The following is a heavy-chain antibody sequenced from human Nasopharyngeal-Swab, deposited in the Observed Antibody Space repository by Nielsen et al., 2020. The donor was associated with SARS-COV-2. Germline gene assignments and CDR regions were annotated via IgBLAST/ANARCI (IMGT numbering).Heavy chain of an antibody. J-gene: IGHJ4*02. V-gene: IGHV3-30*03. CDR1: GFTFSSYG. D-gene: IGHD5/OR15-5a*01. Sequence: GGSLRLSCAASGFTFSSYGMRWVRQAPGKGLEWVAVISYDGSNKYYADSVKGRFTISRDNSKNTLYLQMNSLRAEDTAVYYCALAVYDYIDYWGQGTLVTVSS. CDR2: ISYDGSNK. CDR3: ALAVYDYIDY.